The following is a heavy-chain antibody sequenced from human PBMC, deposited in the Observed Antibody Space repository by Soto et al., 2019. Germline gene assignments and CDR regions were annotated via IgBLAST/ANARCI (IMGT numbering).Heavy chain of an antibody. D-gene: IGHD2-8*01. J-gene: IGHJ6*02. CDR2: ISDDGTNE. Sequence: PGGSLRLSCVASRFRFTRYAMHWVRQAPGKGLEWVAAISDDGTNEYYAESVKGRFTISRDNSEDTVYLQMNSLRYEDTALYFCAKESGGNYGVGTYYLYGMDVWGQGTTVTVSS. CDR1: RFRFTRYA. V-gene: IGHV3-30*18. CDR3: AKESGGNYGVGTYYLYGMDV.